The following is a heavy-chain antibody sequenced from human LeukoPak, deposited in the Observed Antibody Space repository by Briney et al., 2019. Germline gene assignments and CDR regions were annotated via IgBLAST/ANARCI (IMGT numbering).Heavy chain of an antibody. CDR2: ISSSTHI. V-gene: IGHV3-21*01. CDR1: GFTLSSYS. Sequence: PGGSLRLSCAASGFTLSSYSMNWVRQAPGKGLEWVSYISSSTHIYYADSVKGRFTISRDNARNSLYLQTNSLRAEDTAIYYCARSEHSSSSFDYWGQGTLVTVSS. J-gene: IGHJ4*02. CDR3: ARSEHSSSSFDY. D-gene: IGHD6-6*01.